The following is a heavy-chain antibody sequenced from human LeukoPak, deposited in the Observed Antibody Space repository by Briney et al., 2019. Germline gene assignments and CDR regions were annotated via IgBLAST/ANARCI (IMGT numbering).Heavy chain of an antibody. V-gene: IGHV4-34*01. CDR1: GGSFSGYY. J-gene: IGHJ3*02. CDR3: ASSLLTADAFDI. CDR2: INHSGST. Sequence: SETLSLTCAVYGGSFSGYYWSWIRQPPGKGLEWIGEINHSGSTNYNPSLKSRVTISIDTSKNQFSLKLSSVTAADTAVYYCASSLLTADAFDIWGQGTMSPSLQ. D-gene: IGHD3-9*01.